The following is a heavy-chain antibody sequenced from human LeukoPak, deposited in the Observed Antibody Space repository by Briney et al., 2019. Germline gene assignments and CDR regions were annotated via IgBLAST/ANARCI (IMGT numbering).Heavy chain of an antibody. CDR3: ARDRDIYCTNGVCYNWFFDL. D-gene: IGHD2-8*01. CDR2: IYYSGST. Sequence: SETLSLTCTVSGGSIGSYYWSWIRQPPGKGLEWIGYIYYSGSTNYNPSLKSRVTISVDMSKNQFSLKLSSVTAADTAVHYCARDRDIYCTNGVCYNWFFDLWGRGTLVTVSS. J-gene: IGHJ2*01. V-gene: IGHV4-59*01. CDR1: GGSIGSYY.